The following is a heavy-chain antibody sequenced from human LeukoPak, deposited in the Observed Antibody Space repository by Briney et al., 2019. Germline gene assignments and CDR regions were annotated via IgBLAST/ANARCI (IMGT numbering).Heavy chain of an antibody. J-gene: IGHJ4*02. V-gene: IGHV4-4*02. CDR3: AREGGWQDFDY. CDR1: GDSISSSNW. D-gene: IGHD6-19*01. CDR2: IFHSGST. Sequence: SSGTLSLTCAVSGDSISSSNWWTWVRQPPGKGLEWIGDIFHSGSTNYNPSLQSRVTISVDKSKNQFSLKLNSVTAADTAVYYCAREGGWQDFDYWGQGTLVTVSS.